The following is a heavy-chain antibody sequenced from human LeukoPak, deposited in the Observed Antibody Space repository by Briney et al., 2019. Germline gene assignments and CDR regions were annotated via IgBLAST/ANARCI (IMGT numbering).Heavy chain of an antibody. J-gene: IGHJ1*01. CDR3: ARGSYAEYFQH. CDR1: GFTFTSSA. CDR2: IVVGSGNT. V-gene: IGHV1-58*02. Sequence: SVKVSCKASGFTFTSSAMQWVRQARGQRLEWIGWIVVGSGNTNYAQKFQERVTITRDMSTSTAYMELSSLRSDDTAVYSCARGSYAEYFQHWGQGTLVTVSS.